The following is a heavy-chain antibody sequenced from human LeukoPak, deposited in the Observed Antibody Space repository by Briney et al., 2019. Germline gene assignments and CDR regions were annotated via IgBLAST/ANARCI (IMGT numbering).Heavy chain of an antibody. CDR2: ISGSGGST. CDR3: AKDLSSRDYVWGSYRPDFDY. J-gene: IGHJ4*02. CDR1: GFTFSSYG. V-gene: IGHV3-23*01. Sequence: PGGSLRLSCAASGFTFSSYGMSWVRQAPGKGLEWVSAISGSGGSTYYADSVKGRFTISRDNSENTLYLQMNSLRAEDTAVYYCAKDLSSRDYVWGSYRPDFDYWGQGTLVTVSS. D-gene: IGHD3-16*02.